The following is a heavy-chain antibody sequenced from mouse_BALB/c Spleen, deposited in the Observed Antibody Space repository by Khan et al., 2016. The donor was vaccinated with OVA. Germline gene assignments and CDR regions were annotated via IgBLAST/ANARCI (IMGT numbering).Heavy chain of an antibody. CDR2: IYPGTGST. Sequence: VELVESGAELVRPGASVKLSCKTSGYIFTSYWIHWVKQRSGQGLEWIARIYPGTGSTHYNEKFKGKATLTADKSSSTAYMQLSSLKSEDSAVYCCARPSDNSGYMVAYWGQGTLVTVSA. CDR1: GYIFTSYW. V-gene: IGHV1S132*01. D-gene: IGHD3-2*01. CDR3: ARPSDNSGYMVAY. J-gene: IGHJ3*01.